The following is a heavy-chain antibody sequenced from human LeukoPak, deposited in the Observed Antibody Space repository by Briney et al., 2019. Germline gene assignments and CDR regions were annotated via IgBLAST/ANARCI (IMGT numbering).Heavy chain of an antibody. D-gene: IGHD2-8*01. CDR1: GGSISSGGYY. Sequence: SETLSLTCTVSGGSISSGGYYWSWIRQHPGKGLEWIGYIYYSGSTYYNPSLKSRVTISVDTSKNQFSLKLSSVTAADTAVYYCARALGYCTNGVCGPPRYNWFDPWGQGTLVTVSS. J-gene: IGHJ5*02. CDR2: IYYSGST. CDR3: ARALGYCTNGVCGPPRYNWFDP. V-gene: IGHV4-31*03.